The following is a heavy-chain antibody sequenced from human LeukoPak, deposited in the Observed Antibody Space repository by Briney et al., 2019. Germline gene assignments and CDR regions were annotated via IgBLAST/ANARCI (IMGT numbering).Heavy chain of an antibody. CDR1: GVTFSDYY. CDR2: ISSSGSTI. Sequence: GGSLRLSSAASGVTFSDYYMSWIRQSPGTVLEWVSYISSSGSTIYYADSVKGRFTISRDNAKNSLYLQMNSLRAEDTAVYYCARDGPSYGMDVWGQGTTVTVSS. V-gene: IGHV3-11*01. J-gene: IGHJ6*02. CDR3: ARDGPSYGMDV.